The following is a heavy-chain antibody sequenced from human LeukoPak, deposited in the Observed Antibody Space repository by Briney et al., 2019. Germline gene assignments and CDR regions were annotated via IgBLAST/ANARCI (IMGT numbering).Heavy chain of an antibody. J-gene: IGHJ5*02. CDR1: GFTFSDYV. CDR2: SGTGGRT. CDR3: ARMDNRNYGWFDP. V-gene: IGHV3-23*01. Sequence: GGSLRLSCAGSGFTFSDYVISWVRQAPGKGLEWVSASGTGGRTHYADSVKGRLTISSDNSKKTVLLQMGGLRAEDTAVYYWARMDNRNYGWFDPWGQGNLVTASS. D-gene: IGHD1-7*01.